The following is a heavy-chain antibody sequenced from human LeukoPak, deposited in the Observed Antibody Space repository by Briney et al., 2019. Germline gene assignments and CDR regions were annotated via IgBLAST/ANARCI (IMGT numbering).Heavy chain of an antibody. CDR3: AGDSSSWHYFDY. CDR2: IIPIFGTA. V-gene: IGHV1-69*13. D-gene: IGHD6-13*01. Sequence: ASVKVSCKASGGTFSSYAISWVRQAPGQGLEWMGGIIPIFGTANYAQKFQGRVTITADESTSTAYMELSSLRSEDTAVYYCAGDSSSWHYFDYWGQGTLVTVSS. CDR1: GGTFSSYA. J-gene: IGHJ4*02.